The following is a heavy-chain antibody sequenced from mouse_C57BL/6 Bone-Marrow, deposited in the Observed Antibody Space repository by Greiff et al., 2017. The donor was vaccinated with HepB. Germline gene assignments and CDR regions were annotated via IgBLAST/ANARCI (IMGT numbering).Heavy chain of an antibody. CDR1: GYAFSSYW. CDR2: IYPGDGDT. J-gene: IGHJ3*01. Sequence: VQLQQSGAELVKPGASVKISCKASGYAFSSYWMNWVKQRPGKGLEWIGQIYPGDGDTNYNGKFKGKATLTADKSSSTAYMQLSSLTSEDSAVYLCARSGGGNYETWFAYWGQGTLVTVSA. CDR3: ARSGGGNYETWFAY. D-gene: IGHD2-1*01. V-gene: IGHV1-80*01.